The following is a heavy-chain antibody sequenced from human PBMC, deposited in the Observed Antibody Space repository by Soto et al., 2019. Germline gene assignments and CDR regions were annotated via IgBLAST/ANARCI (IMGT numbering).Heavy chain of an antibody. CDR3: ARRYGRNFDY. D-gene: IGHD1-20*01. CDR2: IYYSGST. Sequence: QVQLQESGPGLVKPSETLSLTCTVSGGSISSYYWSWIRQPPGKGLEWIGYIYYSGSTNYNPSLTSRVTISVDTSKNQFSLKLSSVTDADTAVYYCARRYGRNFDYWGQGTLVTVSS. V-gene: IGHV4-59*01. CDR1: GGSISSYY. J-gene: IGHJ4*02.